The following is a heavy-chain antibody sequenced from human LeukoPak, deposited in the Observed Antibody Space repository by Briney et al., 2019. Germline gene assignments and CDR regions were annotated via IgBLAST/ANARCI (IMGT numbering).Heavy chain of an antibody. CDR2: IIPIFGTA. CDR1: GGTFSSYA. V-gene: IGHV1-69*05. J-gene: IGHJ4*02. Sequence: ASVKVSCKASGGTFSSYAISWVRQAPGQGLEWMGGIIPIFGTANYAQKFQGRVTITTDESTSTAYMELSSLRSEDTAVYYCAVRKHRDYSNLFDYWGQGTLVTVSS. CDR3: AVRKHRDYSNLFDY. D-gene: IGHD4-11*01.